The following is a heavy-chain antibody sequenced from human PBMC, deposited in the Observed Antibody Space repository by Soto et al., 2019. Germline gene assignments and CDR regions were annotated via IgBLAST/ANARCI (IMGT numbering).Heavy chain of an antibody. CDR3: AKTRDRPSIAAAGHFDY. CDR2: ISWNSGSK. CDR1: GFTFDDYA. Sequence: GGSLRLSCAASGFTFDDYAMHWVRQAPGKGLEWVSGISWNSGSKGYADSVKGRFTISKDNAKKSQNLKKNSLREEDTALYYCAKTRDRPSIAAAGHFDYWGQGT. D-gene: IGHD6-13*01. V-gene: IGHV3-9*01. J-gene: IGHJ4*02.